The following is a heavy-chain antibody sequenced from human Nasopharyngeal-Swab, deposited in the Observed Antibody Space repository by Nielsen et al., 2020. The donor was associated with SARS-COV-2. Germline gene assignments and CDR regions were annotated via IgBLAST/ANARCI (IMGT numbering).Heavy chain of an antibody. CDR3: ARIPYCSSTSCYAVRGGNYYYYYGMDV. J-gene: IGHJ6*02. CDR1: GYTLTELS. D-gene: IGHD2-2*01. Sequence: ASVKVSCKVSGYTLTELSMHWVRQAPGKGLEWMGGFDPEDGETIYAQKFQGRATMTTDTSTSTAYMELRSLRSDDTAVYYCARIPYCSSTSCYAVRGGNYYYYYGMDVWGQGTTVTVSS. CDR2: FDPEDGET. V-gene: IGHV1-24*01.